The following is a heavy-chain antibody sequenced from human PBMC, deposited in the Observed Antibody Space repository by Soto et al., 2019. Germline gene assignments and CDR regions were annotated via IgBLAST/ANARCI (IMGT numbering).Heavy chain of an antibody. Sequence: GGSLRLSCAASGFTFSSYAMSWVRQAPGKGLEWVSAISGSGGSTYYADSVKGRFTISRDNSKNTRYLQMNSLRAEDTAVYYCAKDEKYYDFWSGYYSPLGWFDPWGQGTLVTVSS. V-gene: IGHV3-23*01. CDR3: AKDEKYYDFWSGYYSPLGWFDP. CDR2: ISGSGGST. CDR1: GFTFSSYA. D-gene: IGHD3-3*01. J-gene: IGHJ5*02.